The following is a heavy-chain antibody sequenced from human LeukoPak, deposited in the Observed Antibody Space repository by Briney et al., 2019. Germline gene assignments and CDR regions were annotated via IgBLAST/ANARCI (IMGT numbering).Heavy chain of an antibody. V-gene: IGHV3-7*01. J-gene: IGHJ4*02. D-gene: IGHD5-12*01. CDR1: GFTFSSYW. Sequence: GRSLRLSCAASGFTFSSYWMHWVRQAPGKGLEWVANIKQDGSEKYYVDSVKGRFTISRDNAKNSLYLQMNSLRAEDTAVYYCARESGYDSNYFDYWGQGTLVTVSS. CDR3: ARESGYDSNYFDY. CDR2: IKQDGSEK.